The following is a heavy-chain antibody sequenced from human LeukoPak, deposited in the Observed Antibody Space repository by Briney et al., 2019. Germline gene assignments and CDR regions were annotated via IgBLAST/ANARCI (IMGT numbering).Heavy chain of an antibody. CDR2: ITSSGTYI. J-gene: IGHJ6*03. V-gene: IGHV3-21*01. D-gene: IGHD1-26*01. CDR1: GFTFSNYN. Sequence: AGGSLRLSCAAPGFTFSNYNMNWVRQAPGKAMDWVSSITSSGTYIFYADSVKGRFTISRDNAKNSLYLQMDSLGPEDTAVYYCARDPYSGNYGNDYYYYMDVWGKGTTVTISS. CDR3: ARDPYSGNYGNDYYYYMDV.